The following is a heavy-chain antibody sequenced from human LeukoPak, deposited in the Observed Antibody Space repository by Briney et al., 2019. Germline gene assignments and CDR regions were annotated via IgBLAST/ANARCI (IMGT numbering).Heavy chain of an antibody. V-gene: IGHV1-46*01. CDR2: INPSGGST. Sequence: ASVKVSCKASGYPFTSYYMHWVRQAPGQGLEWMGIINPSGGSTSYAQKFQGRVSMTEDTSTDKAYMELSSLRSEDTAVYYCARVYNDSSGYRPLRAWGQGTLVTVSS. CDR1: GYPFTSYY. J-gene: IGHJ5*02. CDR3: ARVYNDSSGYRPLRA. D-gene: IGHD3-22*01.